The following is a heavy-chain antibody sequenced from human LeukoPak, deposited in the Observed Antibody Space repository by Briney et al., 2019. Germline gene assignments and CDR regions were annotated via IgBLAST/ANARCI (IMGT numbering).Heavy chain of an antibody. D-gene: IGHD1-1*01. J-gene: IGHJ6*03. CDR1: GYTFTIYG. Sequence: GASVKVSCKASGYTFTIYGITWVRQAPGQGLEWMGWISAYNGKTNYAQKVQGRATMTTDTSTSTAYMELRSLRSDDTAVYYCARDGAERPHYMDVWGKGTTVTVSS. CDR2: ISAYNGKT. CDR3: ARDGAERPHYMDV. V-gene: IGHV1-18*01.